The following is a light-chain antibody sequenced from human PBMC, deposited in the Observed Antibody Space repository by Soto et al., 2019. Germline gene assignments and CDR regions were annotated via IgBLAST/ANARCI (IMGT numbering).Light chain of an antibody. CDR2: DAS. CDR3: QQYNDEPWT. Sequence: DTQMTQSPSTLSASVGDRVTITCRASQNIGNWLAWYQQKPGKTPDLLIYDASSLESGVPLRFSGSGSGTEFTLTISSLQTDDSATYYCQQYNDEPWTFGQGTKVEIK. CDR1: QNIGNW. J-gene: IGKJ1*01. V-gene: IGKV1-5*01.